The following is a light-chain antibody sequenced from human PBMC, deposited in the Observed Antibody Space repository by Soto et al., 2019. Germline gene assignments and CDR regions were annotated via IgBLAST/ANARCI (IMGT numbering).Light chain of an antibody. CDR2: GAS. J-gene: IGKJ1*01. CDR1: QSVSRSS. Sequence: EIVLTQSPGTLSLSPGDRATLSCRASQSVSRSSLAWYQQKPGQAPRLLIHGASSRATGIPDRFSGSGSGTDFTLTISGLEPEDFAVYYCQQYGSSPWTFGQGTKVEIK. V-gene: IGKV3-20*01. CDR3: QQYGSSPWT.